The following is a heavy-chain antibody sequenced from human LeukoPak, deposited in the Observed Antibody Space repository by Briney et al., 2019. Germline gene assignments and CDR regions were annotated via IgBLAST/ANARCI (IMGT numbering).Heavy chain of an antibody. V-gene: IGHV3-23*01. CDR3: AKVGPRYCSGGSCSPPSWFDP. D-gene: IGHD2-15*01. Sequence: GGSLRLSCAASGFTFSSYAMSWVRQAPGKGLEWVSAISGSGGTTYHADSVKGRFTISRDNSKNTLYLQMNSLRAEDTAVYYCAKVGPRYCSGGSCSPPSWFDPWGQGTLVTVSS. J-gene: IGHJ5*02. CDR2: ISGSGGTT. CDR1: GFTFSSYA.